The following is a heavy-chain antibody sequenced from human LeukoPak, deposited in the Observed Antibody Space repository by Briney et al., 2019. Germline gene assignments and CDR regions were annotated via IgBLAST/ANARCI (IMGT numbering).Heavy chain of an antibody. CDR3: ARDQGELGYCSGGSCYFDY. CDR2: ISYDGSNK. J-gene: IGHJ4*02. CDR1: GFTFSSYA. D-gene: IGHD2-15*01. Sequence: GGSLRLSCAASGFTFSSYAMHWVRQAPGKGLEWVAVISYDGSNKYYADSVKGRFTISRDNSKITLYLQMNSLRAEDTAVYYCARDQGELGYCSGGSCYFDYWGQGTLVTVSS. V-gene: IGHV3-30-3*01.